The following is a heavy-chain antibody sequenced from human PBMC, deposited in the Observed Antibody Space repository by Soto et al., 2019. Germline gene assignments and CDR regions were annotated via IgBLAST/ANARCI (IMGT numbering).Heavy chain of an antibody. Sequence: QVQLVQSGAEVKKPGSSVKVSCKASGGTFSSYAISWVRQAPGQGLEWMGGIIPIFGTANYAQKVQGRVTITADESTSTAYMELSSLRSEDTAVYYCARVPCSSTSCYHNWFDPWGQGTLVTVSS. D-gene: IGHD2-2*01. CDR2: IIPIFGTA. J-gene: IGHJ5*02. CDR3: ARVPCSSTSCYHNWFDP. V-gene: IGHV1-69*01. CDR1: GGTFSSYA.